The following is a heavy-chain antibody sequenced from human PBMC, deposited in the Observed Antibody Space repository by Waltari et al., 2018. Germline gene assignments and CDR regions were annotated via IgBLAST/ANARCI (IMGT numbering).Heavy chain of an antibody. CDR2: VQYRGRS. CDR1: GDFICITDG. J-gene: IGHJ5*02. D-gene: IGHD2-15*01. Sequence: QSQLQESGPGLVKPSGHLSPRCTVSGDFICITDGGSWVRQSPQKGLEWIGQVQYRGRSNYNPSFASRVTVSIDTSNNQFSLKLTSATAADTAMYYCARDRGRGIYLDTWGPGMQVTVSP. CDR3: ARDRGRGIYLDT. V-gene: IGHV4-4*02.